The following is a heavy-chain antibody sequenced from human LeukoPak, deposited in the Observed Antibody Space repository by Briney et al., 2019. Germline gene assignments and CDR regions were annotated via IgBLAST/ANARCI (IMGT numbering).Heavy chain of an antibody. J-gene: IGHJ4*02. CDR3: ARDFWSGQIPGDY. CDR1: GCTFSSYT. V-gene: IGHV1-69*02. D-gene: IGHD3-3*01. CDR2: IIPILGIA. Sequence: GASVKVSCKATGCTFSSYTISWVRQAPGQGLEWMGRIIPILGIANYAQKFQGRVTITADKSTSTAYMELSSLRSEDTAVYYCARDFWSGQIPGDYWGQGTLVTVSS.